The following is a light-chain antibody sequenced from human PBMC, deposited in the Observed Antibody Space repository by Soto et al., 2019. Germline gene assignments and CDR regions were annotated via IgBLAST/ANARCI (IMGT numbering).Light chain of an antibody. CDR3: SSYAGTNIVI. Sequence: QSVLTQPASSSGSPGQSVTISCTGTSSDVGGYNFVSWYQQHPGKAPNLIIYEATQRPSGVPDRFSGSKSGNPASLAVSGLQGEDEADYYCSSYAGTNIVIFGGGTKLTVL. CDR1: SSDVGGYNF. V-gene: IGLV2-8*01. J-gene: IGLJ2*01. CDR2: EAT.